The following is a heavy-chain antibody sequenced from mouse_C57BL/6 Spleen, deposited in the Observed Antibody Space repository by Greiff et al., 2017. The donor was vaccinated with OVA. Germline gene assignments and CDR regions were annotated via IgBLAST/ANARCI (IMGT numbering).Heavy chain of an antibody. J-gene: IGHJ1*03. CDR1: GYTFTDYY. D-gene: IGHD1-1*01. CDR2: INPNNGGT. CDR3: ARVPYYYGSSYGYFDV. Sequence: VQLKQSGPELVKPGASVKISCKASGYTFTDYYMNWVKQSHGKSLEWIGDINPNNGGTSYNQKFKGKATLTVDKSSSTAYMELRSLTSEDSAVYYCARVPYYYGSSYGYFDVWGTGTTVTVSS. V-gene: IGHV1-26*01.